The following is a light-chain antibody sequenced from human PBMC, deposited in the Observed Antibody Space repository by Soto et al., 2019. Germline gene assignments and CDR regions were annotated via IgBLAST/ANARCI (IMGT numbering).Light chain of an antibody. CDR3: QQANSFPLT. CDR1: QGVSSW. V-gene: IGKV1-12*01. Sequence: TQSPSSLSVSVGERGTVTCRASQGVSSWLASYQQKPGKAPTLLIYAASTLPSGVPSRFSGSGSGTHSTLTISRLQPEDFATSYCQQANSFPLTFGGGTKVDI. J-gene: IGKJ4*01. CDR2: AAS.